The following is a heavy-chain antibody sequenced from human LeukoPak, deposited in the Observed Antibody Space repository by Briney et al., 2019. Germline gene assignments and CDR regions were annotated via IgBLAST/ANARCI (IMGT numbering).Heavy chain of an antibody. Sequence: GRSLRLSCAASGFTFSSYGMHWVRQAPGKGLEWVSYISTSGSTIYYADSVKGRFTISRDNAKNPLYLQMNSLRADDTAVYYCAHLGGMVIQNWGQGTLVTVSS. V-gene: IGHV3-48*04. J-gene: IGHJ1*01. D-gene: IGHD3-16*01. CDR2: ISTSGSTI. CDR3: AHLGGMVIQN. CDR1: GFTFSSYG.